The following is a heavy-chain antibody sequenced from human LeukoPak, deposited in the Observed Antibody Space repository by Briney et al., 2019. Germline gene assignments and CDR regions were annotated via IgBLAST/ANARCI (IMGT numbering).Heavy chain of an antibody. D-gene: IGHD2-21*02. J-gene: IGHJ4*02. CDR1: GDSVSSNSAA. CDR2: TYYRSKWYN. V-gene: IGHV6-1*01. Sequence: SQTLSLTCAISGDSVSSNSAAWIWIRQSPSRGLEWLGRTYYRSKWYNDYAVSVKSRITITPDTSKSQFALQLNSVTAADTAVYYCAKWGVVTAFDYWGQGTLVTVSS. CDR3: AKWGVVTAFDY.